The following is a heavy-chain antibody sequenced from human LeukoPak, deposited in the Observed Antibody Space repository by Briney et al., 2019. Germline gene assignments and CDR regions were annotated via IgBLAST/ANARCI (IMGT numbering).Heavy chain of an antibody. CDR2: VYSGGST. CDR1: GLAFSAYK. Sequence: GGSMRLSCAASGLAFSAYKMHWVRQAPGKGLEWVSFVYSGGSTYYEDSVKGRFTISRDSSKNTLFLQMNSLRVGDTAVYYCARAGYYDSSGFYAPDAFDIWGQGTVVTVSS. CDR3: ARAGYYDSSGFYAPDAFDI. D-gene: IGHD3-22*01. J-gene: IGHJ3*02. V-gene: IGHV3-53*01.